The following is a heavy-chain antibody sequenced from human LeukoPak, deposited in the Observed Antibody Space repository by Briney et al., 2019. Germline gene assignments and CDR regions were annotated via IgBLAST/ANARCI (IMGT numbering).Heavy chain of an antibody. CDR2: ISGSAGST. J-gene: IGHJ4*02. Sequence: PGGAVRVSRVASVFTFRRYAMRGVRPAAGRGVEWDSAISGSAGSTYYADSLKGRFTISRDNSKNTLYLQMHSLRAEDTAVYYCAKDGSLTFDYWGQRTLVTASS. CDR3: AKDGSLTFDY. V-gene: IGHV3-23*01. D-gene: IGHD1-26*01. CDR1: VFTFRRYA.